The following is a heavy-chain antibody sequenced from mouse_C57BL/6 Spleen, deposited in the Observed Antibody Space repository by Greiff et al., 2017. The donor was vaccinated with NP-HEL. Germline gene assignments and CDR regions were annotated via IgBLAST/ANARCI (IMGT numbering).Heavy chain of an antibody. Sequence: EVQLQQSGPVLVKPGASVKMSCKASGYTFTDYYMNWVKQSHGKSLEWIGVINPYNGGTSYNQKFKGKATLTVDKSSSTAYMELNSLTSEDSAVYYCARWYYGSSYAMDYWGQGTSVTVSS. CDR2: INPYNGGT. V-gene: IGHV1-19*01. J-gene: IGHJ4*01. D-gene: IGHD1-1*01. CDR3: ARWYYGSSYAMDY. CDR1: GYTFTDYY.